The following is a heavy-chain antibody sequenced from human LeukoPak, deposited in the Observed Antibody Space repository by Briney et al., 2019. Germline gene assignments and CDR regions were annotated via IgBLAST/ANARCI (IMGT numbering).Heavy chain of an antibody. V-gene: IGHV2-5*02. CDR1: GFSLSTSGVG. D-gene: IGHD5-18*01. CDR3: VQSLGHSDASINAAFDV. Sequence: SGPPLVKPTQTLTLTCSLSGFSLSTSGVGVGWIRQPPGKALEWLALLFLDDDKRYSPSLKSRLTISKDTSKNQVVLTMTNIAPVDTAAYYCVQSLGHSDASINAAFDVWGQGTLVTVSS. CDR2: LFLDDDK. J-gene: IGHJ3*01.